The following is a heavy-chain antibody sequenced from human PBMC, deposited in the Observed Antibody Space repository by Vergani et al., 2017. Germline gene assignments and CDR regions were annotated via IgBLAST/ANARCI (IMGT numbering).Heavy chain of an antibody. CDR2: ISTYNGNT. Sequence: QVQLVQSGAEVKKSGASVKVSCKASGYTFTSYGISWVRQAPGQGLEWMGWISTYNGNTNYAQNLQGRVTMTTETSTSTAYMELRSLRSDDTAVYYCARGPSYCSSTSCYLDYWGQGTLVTVSS. CDR1: GYTFTSYG. CDR3: ARGPSYCSSTSCYLDY. J-gene: IGHJ4*02. V-gene: IGHV1-18*01. D-gene: IGHD2-2*01.